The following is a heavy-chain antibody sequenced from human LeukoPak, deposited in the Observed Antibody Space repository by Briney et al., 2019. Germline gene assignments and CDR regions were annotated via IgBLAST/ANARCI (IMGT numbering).Heavy chain of an antibody. J-gene: IGHJ6*03. Sequence: PGRSLRLSCAASGFTLDDYAMHWVRQAPGKGLEWVSGNSWNSGSIGYADSVKGRFTISRDNAKNSLYLQMNSLRAEDTALYYCAKGYCSNTSCYYYYYMDVWGKGTTVTVSS. CDR1: GFTLDDYA. V-gene: IGHV3-9*01. D-gene: IGHD2-2*01. CDR2: NSWNSGSI. CDR3: AKGYCSNTSCYYYYYMDV.